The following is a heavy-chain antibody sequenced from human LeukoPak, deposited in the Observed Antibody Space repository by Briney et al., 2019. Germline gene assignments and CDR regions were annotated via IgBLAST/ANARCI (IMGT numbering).Heavy chain of an antibody. CDR2: ISSNGGST. CDR3: ARDNGHRRLEAAGLGY. Sequence: PGGSLRLSCAASGFTFSSYAMHWVRQAPGKGLEYVSAISSNGGSTYYANSVKGRFTISRDNAKNSLYLQMDSLRAEDTAVYYCARDNGHRRLEAAGLGYWGQGTLVTVSS. D-gene: IGHD6-13*01. V-gene: IGHV3-64*01. CDR1: GFTFSSYA. J-gene: IGHJ4*02.